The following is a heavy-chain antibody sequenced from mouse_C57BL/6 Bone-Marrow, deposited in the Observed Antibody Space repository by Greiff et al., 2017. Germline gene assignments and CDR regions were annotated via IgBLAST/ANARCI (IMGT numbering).Heavy chain of an antibody. CDR3: ARKVTWTLYAMDY. V-gene: IGHV1-55*01. Sequence: QVQLQQPGAELVKPGASVKMSCKASGYTFTSYWITWVKQRPGQGLEWIGDIYPGSGSTNYNEKFKSKATLTVDTSSRTAYMQLSSLTSEDSAVYYCARKVTWTLYAMDYWGQGTSVTVSS. CDR1: GYTFTSYW. J-gene: IGHJ4*01. CDR2: IYPGSGST. D-gene: IGHD4-1*01.